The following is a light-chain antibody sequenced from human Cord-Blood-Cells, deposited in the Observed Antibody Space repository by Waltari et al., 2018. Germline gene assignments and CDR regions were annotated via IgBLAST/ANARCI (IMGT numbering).Light chain of an antibody. V-gene: IGKV2-30*02. CDR1: QSLVHSDGNTY. CDR2: KVS. J-gene: IGKJ3*01. CDR3: MQGTHAFT. Sequence: DVVMTQSPLSLPVTLGQPASISCRSSQSLVHSDGNTYLNWFQQRPGQSPRRLIYKVSNRDSGVPDRFSGSGSGTDFTLKIGRVEAEDVGVYYCMQGTHAFTFGPGTKVDIK.